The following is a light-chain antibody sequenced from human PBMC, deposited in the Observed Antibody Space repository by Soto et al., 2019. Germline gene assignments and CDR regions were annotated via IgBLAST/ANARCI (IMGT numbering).Light chain of an antibody. V-gene: IGLV7-43*01. Sequence: QTVVTQEPSLTVSPGGTVTLTCASSTGAVTSGNYPSWFQQKPGQTPRTLIYTTNNRHSWTPARFSGSLLGGKAALTLSGVEPEDEAEYFCLLYYGGAHLVFGGGTKLTVL. CDR2: TTN. CDR3: LLYYGGAHLV. CDR1: TGAVTSGNY. J-gene: IGLJ3*02.